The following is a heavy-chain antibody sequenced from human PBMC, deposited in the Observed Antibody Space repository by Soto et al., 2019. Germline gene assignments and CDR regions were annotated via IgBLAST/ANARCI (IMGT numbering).Heavy chain of an antibody. CDR2: IYYSGST. CDR1: GGSISSSSYY. Sequence: SETLSLTCTVSGGSISSSSYYWGWIRQPPGKGLEWIGSIYYSGSTYYNPSLKSRVTISVDTSKNQFSLKLSSVTAADTAVYYCARHGEQQLEDYYYGMDVWGQGTTVTVSS. J-gene: IGHJ6*02. V-gene: IGHV4-39*01. CDR3: ARHGEQQLEDYYYGMDV. D-gene: IGHD6-13*01.